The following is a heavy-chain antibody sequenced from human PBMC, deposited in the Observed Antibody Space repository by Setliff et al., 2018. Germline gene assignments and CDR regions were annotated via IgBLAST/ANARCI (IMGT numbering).Heavy chain of an antibody. CDR1: DGSLSTYY. CDR2: VYYSGTA. Sequence: SETLSLTCTVSDGSLSTYYWSWIRQPPGKGLEFIGYVYYSGTANYSPSLRSRLTISVDTSKNQFSLKLRSVTAADTAVYYCARGGTYRYFDYWGQGALVTVSS. V-gene: IGHV4-59*01. J-gene: IGHJ4*02. CDR3: ARGGTYRYFDY.